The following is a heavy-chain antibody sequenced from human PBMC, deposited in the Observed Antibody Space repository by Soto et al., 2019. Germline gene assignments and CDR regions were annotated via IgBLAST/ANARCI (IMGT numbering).Heavy chain of an antibody. CDR3: ARVRGEALGVYYYYYGMDV. CDR1: GFTVSSNY. V-gene: IGHV3-53*01. CDR2: IYSGGST. D-gene: IGHD3-10*01. Sequence: PGGSLRLSCAASGFTVSSNYMSWVRQAPGKGLEWVSVIYSGGSTYYADSVKGRFTISRDNSKNTLYLQMNSLRAEDTAVYYCARVRGEALGVYYYYYGMDVWGQGTTVTVS. J-gene: IGHJ6*02.